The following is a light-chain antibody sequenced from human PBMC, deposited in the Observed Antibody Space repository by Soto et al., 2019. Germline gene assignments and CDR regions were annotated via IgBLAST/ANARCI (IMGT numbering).Light chain of an antibody. CDR2: GHS. V-gene: IGLV1-40*01. CDR1: SSNIGAGYD. Sequence: QSVLTQPPSVSGAPGQRVTISCTGSSSNIGAGYDVHWYQQLPGTAPKLLIYGHSNRPSGVPDRFAGPKSGTSASLAITGLQAEDEADYYCQSYDSSLSVVVFGGGTKVTVL. CDR3: QSYDSSLSVVV. J-gene: IGLJ2*01.